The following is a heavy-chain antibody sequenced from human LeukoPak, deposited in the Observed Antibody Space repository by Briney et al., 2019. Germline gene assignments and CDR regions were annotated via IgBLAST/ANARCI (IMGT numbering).Heavy chain of an antibody. CDR2: IIPGSGST. CDR3: ARGGPYYYYMDV. Sequence: GASVTVSFKASGYTFSTNYMHWVRHGPGQGLEWMGVIIPGSGSTTYAQKFQGRVTMTRDTSTSTVYMELSSLRSEDTAVYYCARGGPYYYYMDVWGKGTTVTVSS. V-gene: IGHV1-46*01. J-gene: IGHJ6*03. CDR1: GYTFSTNY.